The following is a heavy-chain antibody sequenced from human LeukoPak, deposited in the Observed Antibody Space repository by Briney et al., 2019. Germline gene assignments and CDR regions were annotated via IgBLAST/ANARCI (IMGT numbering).Heavy chain of an antibody. CDR1: GYTFSSYG. J-gene: IGHJ6*03. V-gene: IGHV1-18*01. CDR2: VSTYNGNT. D-gene: IGHD2/OR15-2a*01. CDR3: AILPLGSDYYYYYYMDV. Sequence: ASVKVSCKASGYTFSSYGISWVRQAPGQGLQWMGWVSTYNGNTIYAQKLQGRVTMTTDTSTSTAYMELRSLRSDDTAVYYCAILPLGSDYYYYYYMDVWGKGTTVTVSS.